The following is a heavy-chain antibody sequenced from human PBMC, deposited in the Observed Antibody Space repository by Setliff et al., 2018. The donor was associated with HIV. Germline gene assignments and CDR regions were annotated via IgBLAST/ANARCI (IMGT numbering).Heavy chain of an antibody. J-gene: IGHJ3*02. Sequence: SETLSLTCTVSGGSISRLYWTWIRQPPGKGLEWIGYISYNGKTDYNSSLKNRVTLSVDTSNNQFSLMMTSVTAADTAVYYCAKAGDYYDTRNYLTRGPTAFDIWGQGTMVTVSS. CDR2: ISYNGKT. D-gene: IGHD3-22*01. CDR3: AKAGDYYDTRNYLTRGPTAFDI. V-gene: IGHV4-59*11. CDR1: GGSISRLY.